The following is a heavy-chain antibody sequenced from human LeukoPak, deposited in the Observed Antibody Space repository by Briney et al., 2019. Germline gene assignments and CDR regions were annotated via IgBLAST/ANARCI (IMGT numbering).Heavy chain of an antibody. V-gene: IGHV4-4*07. J-gene: IGHJ4*02. CDR2: LYSSGST. CDR1: GYSISSGYY. CDR3: ARKDGDL. Sequence: MASETLSLTCTVSGYSISSGYYWGWIRQPAGKGLEWIGRLYSSGSTNYNPSLKSRLTMSLDTSKNQFSLKLNSVTAADTAVYFCARKDGDLWGQGTLVTVSS.